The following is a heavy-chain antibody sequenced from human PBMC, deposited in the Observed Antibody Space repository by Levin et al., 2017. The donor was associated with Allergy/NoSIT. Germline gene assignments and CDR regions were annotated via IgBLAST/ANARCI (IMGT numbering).Heavy chain of an antibody. CDR2: ISSSSSYI. CDR3: ARGIDDYGDIPL. Sequence: GESLKISCAASGFTFSSYSMNWVRQAPGKGLEWVSSISSSSSYIYYADSVKGRFTISRDNAKNSLYLQMNSLRAEDTAVYYCARGIDDYGDIPLWGKGTTVTVSS. D-gene: IGHD4-17*01. CDR1: GFTFSSYS. V-gene: IGHV3-21*01. J-gene: IGHJ6*04.